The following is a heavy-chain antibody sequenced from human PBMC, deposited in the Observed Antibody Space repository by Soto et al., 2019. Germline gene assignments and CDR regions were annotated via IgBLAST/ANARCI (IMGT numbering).Heavy chain of an antibody. CDR2: IKPDGSAK. J-gene: IGHJ5*02. CDR1: GITFSNYW. CDR3: AAWDISNP. Sequence: EEKLVQSGGGLVRPGGSLSLSCVGSGITFSNYWMNWVRQTPGKGLEWVANIKPDGSAKVYVDSVKGRFTVSRDNAKNSLYLQMNSLRAEDTAVYFCAAWDISNPWGQGTLVTVSS. V-gene: IGHV3-7*01. D-gene: IGHD2-15*01.